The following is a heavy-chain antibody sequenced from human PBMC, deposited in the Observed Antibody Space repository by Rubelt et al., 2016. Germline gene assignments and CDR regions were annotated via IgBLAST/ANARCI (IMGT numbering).Heavy chain of an antibody. CDR3: ARGGVTMIVVVIEDTFDY. Sequence: SGFTFSSYAMHWVRQAPGKGLEYVSAISSKGGSKYYADSVKGRFTISRDNSKNTLYLQMSSLRAEDTAVYYCARGGVTMIVVVIEDTFDYWGQGTLVTVSS. CDR2: ISSKGGSK. J-gene: IGHJ4*02. V-gene: IGHV3-64D*09. D-gene: IGHD3-22*01. CDR1: GFTFSSYA.